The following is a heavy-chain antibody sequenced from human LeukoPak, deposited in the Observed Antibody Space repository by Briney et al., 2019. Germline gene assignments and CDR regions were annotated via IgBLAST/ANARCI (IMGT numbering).Heavy chain of an antibody. CDR2: IHYRGST. CDR1: GGSISNYY. Sequence: SSETLSLTCTVSGGSISNYYWSWIRQPPGKGLEWIGYIHYRGSTNYNPSLKSRATISVDMSENEFSLKLSSVTTADTAIYYCARINGHIFDYWGQGTLVTVSS. D-gene: IGHD5-24*01. CDR3: ARINGHIFDY. V-gene: IGHV4-59*01. J-gene: IGHJ4*02.